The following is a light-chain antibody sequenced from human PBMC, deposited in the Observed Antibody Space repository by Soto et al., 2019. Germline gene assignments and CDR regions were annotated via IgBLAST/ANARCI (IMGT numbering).Light chain of an antibody. CDR3: QQYNAYSPWT. V-gene: IGKV1-5*01. CDR1: QSISGW. Sequence: DIPMTQSPSTLSASVGDRVAITCRASQSISGWLAWYQQKPGKAPKLLIYDASRLESGVPSRFSGSGSGTEFTLIISSLQPDDFATYYCQQYNAYSPWTFGQGTKVAIK. J-gene: IGKJ1*01. CDR2: DAS.